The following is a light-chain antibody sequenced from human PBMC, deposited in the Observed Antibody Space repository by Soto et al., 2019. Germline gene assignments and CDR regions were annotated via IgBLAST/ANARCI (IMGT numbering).Light chain of an antibody. CDR3: QHYNSYSPIYT. CDR1: QSISFW. CDR2: DAS. Sequence: DLQMTQSPSTLSASVGDRVTITCRASQSISFWLAWYQQKPGKAPKLLIYDASSLQNGVPSRFTGSGSGTEFTLTISSLQPDDFATYYCQHYNSYSPIYTFGQGTKLEIK. V-gene: IGKV1-5*01. J-gene: IGKJ2*01.